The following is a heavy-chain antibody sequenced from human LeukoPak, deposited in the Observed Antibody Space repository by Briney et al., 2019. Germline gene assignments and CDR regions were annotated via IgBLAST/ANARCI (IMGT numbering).Heavy chain of an antibody. D-gene: IGHD3-3*01. CDR2: IYTSGST. CDR1: GGSISSGSYY. CDR3: ARVQGKIFGVVITYYMDV. V-gene: IGHV4-61*09. Sequence: SETLSLTCTVSGGSISSGSYYWSWIRQPAGKGLEWIGHIYTSGSTNYNPSLKSRVTISVDTSKNQFSLKLSSVTAADTAVYYCARVQGKIFGVVITYYMDVWGKGTTVTVSS. J-gene: IGHJ6*03.